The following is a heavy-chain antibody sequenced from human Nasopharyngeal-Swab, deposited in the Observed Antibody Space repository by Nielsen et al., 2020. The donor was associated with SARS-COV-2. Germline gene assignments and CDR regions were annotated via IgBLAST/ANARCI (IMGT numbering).Heavy chain of an antibody. V-gene: IGHV3-23*01. CDR1: GFDFGSHA. J-gene: IGHJ6*03. CDR2: ISGSGDTT. CDR3: ARVDRGGSYFSEYYYYMDV. D-gene: IGHD1-26*01. Sequence: GESLKISCEASGFDFGSHAMSWVRQAPGKGLEWVSSISGSGDTTYYADSVRGRFTISRDNYRKTLDLQMTSLRAEDTALYYCARVDRGGSYFSEYYYYMDVWGKGTSVTVSS.